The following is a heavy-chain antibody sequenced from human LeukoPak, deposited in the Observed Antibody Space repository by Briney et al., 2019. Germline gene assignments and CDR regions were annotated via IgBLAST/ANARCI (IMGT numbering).Heavy chain of an antibody. D-gene: IGHD1-26*01. CDR2: ISGRSSTV. V-gene: IGHV3-48*01. CDR3: ARDRIKSGSYYFDY. J-gene: IGHJ4*02. Sequence: GGSLRLSCAASAFTFSDYSMNWVRQAPGKGLEWVSYISGRSSTVYYADSVKGRFTISRDNAQNSMYLQMNSLRAEDTAVYYCARDRIKSGSYYFDYWGQGTLVTVSS. CDR1: AFTFSDYS.